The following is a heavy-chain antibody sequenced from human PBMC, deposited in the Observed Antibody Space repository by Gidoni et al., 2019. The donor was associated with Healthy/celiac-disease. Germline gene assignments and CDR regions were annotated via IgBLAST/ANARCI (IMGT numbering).Heavy chain of an antibody. V-gene: IGHV3-30-3*01. J-gene: IGHJ6*02. CDR2: ISDDGSNK. CDR1: GFTFSSYA. Sequence: QVQLVESGGGVVQPGRSLRLSCAASGFTFSSYAMHWVRQAPGKGLEWVAVISDDGSNKYYADSVKGRFTISRDNSKNTLYLQMNSLRAEDTAVYYCARDDEVVWGQGTTVTVSS. CDR3: ARDDEVV.